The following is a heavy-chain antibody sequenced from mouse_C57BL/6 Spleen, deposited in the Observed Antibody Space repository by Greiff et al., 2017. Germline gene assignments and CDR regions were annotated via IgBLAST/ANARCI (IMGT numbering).Heavy chain of an antibody. Sequence: VQLQQSGPGLVQPSQSLSITCTASGFSLTSYGVHWVRQSPGKGLEWLGVIWGGGSTDYNAAFIARLSISKDNSKSQVFFKMNSLQADDTAIYYCARRDYGNHAMGYWGKGASVTVSS. CDR3: ARRDYGNHAMGY. V-gene: IGHV2-2*01. J-gene: IGHJ4*01. CDR1: GFSLTSYG. D-gene: IGHD2-1*01. CDR2: IWGGGST.